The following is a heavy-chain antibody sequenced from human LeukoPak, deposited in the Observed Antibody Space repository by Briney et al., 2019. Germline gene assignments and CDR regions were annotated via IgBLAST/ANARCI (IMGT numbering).Heavy chain of an antibody. D-gene: IGHD3-3*01. J-gene: IGHJ4*02. Sequence: ASVKVSCKASGGTFSSYTISWVRQAPGQGLEWMGRIIPILGIANYAQKFQGRVTITADKSTSTAYMELCSLRSEDTAVYYCARGTYYDFWSSGFDYWGQGTLVTVSS. CDR1: GGTFSSYT. V-gene: IGHV1-69*02. CDR3: ARGTYYDFWSSGFDY. CDR2: IIPILGIA.